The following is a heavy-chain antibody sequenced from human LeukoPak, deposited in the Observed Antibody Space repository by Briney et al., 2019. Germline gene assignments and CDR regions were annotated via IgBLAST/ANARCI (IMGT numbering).Heavy chain of an antibody. V-gene: IGHV4-4*07. J-gene: IGHJ6*02. CDR2: IYTSGST. CDR1: GGSISSYY. Sequence: SETLSLTCTVSGGSISSYYWSWIRQPAGKGLEWIGRIYTSGSTNYNPSLKSRVTISVDTSKNQFSLKLSSVTAADTAVYYCARVPTKDPSQYGMDVWGQGTTVTVSS. CDR3: ARVPTKDPSQYGMDV.